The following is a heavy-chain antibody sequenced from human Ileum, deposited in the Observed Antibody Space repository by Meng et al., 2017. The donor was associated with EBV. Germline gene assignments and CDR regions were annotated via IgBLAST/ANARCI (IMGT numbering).Heavy chain of an antibody. V-gene: IGHV4-4*08. CDR1: GGPSSPDC. J-gene: IGHJ1*01. CDR2: NYSSGGR. D-gene: IGHD3-16*01. CDR3: ARGGCTLAD. Sequence: QGLLEGWLPGLGRRSATLHLTGTVSGGPSSPDCRGWIRPPPGKRLEVIGNNYSSGGRRINPFLKCRGTISEGTSKDPFSRNLSLLNAADTALYCWARGGCTLADWGQGTLVTVSS.